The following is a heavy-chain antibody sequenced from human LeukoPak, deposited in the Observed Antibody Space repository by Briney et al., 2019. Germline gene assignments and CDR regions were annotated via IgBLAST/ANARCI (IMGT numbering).Heavy chain of an antibody. CDR2: IYYSGST. Sequence: SETLSLTCTVSGGSINSYYWSWIRQPPGKGLEWVGYIYYSGSTNYKPSPKRRVTISVDSSKNQFSLKVSSVTAADTAVYYCASSRSSSGWSLIDYWGQGALVTVSS. CDR3: ASSRSSSGWSLIDY. V-gene: IGHV4-59*01. J-gene: IGHJ4*02. CDR1: GGSINSYY. D-gene: IGHD6-19*01.